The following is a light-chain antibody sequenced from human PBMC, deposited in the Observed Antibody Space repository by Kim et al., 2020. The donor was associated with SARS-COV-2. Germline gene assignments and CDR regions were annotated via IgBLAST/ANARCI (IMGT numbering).Light chain of an antibody. Sequence: DIQMTQSPSTLSASVGDRVTITCRASQSIDNWLAWYQQKPGKAPKLLIYRSSSLKTGVPSRFSGSGSGTEFTLTASSLQPDDLATYYCQQYRSYPWTFGQGTKVDIK. CDR3: QQYRSYPWT. J-gene: IGKJ1*01. CDR1: QSIDNW. CDR2: RSS. V-gene: IGKV1-5*03.